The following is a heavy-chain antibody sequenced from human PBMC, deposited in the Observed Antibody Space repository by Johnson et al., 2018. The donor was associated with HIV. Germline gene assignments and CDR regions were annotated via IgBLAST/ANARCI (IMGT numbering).Heavy chain of an antibody. CDR1: GFTFSSYA. V-gene: IGHV3-30*04. D-gene: IGHD3-22*01. J-gene: IGHJ3*02. CDR2: ISYDGSNK. Sequence: QVQLVESGGGVVQPGRSLRLSCAASGFTFSSYAMHWVRQAPGKGLEWVTLISYDGSNKYYADSVKGRLTISRDNSKNTLYLQMNSLRAEDTAVYYCARHYYDSSGYSLDAYDIWGQGTMVTVSS. CDR3: ARHYYDSSGYSLDAYDI.